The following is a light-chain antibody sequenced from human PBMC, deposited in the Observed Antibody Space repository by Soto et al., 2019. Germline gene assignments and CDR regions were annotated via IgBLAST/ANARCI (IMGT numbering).Light chain of an antibody. CDR2: DTT. CDR1: TGAVTSSHY. CDR3: LLSDGGTYV. Sequence: QAVVTQEPSLTVSPGGTVTLTCGSSTGAVTSSHYPYWFQQKPGQAPRTLIYDTTNTHSWAPSRFSGSLLGGNAALTLSGAQPEDEADYYCLLSDGGTYVFGTGTKVTVL. J-gene: IGLJ1*01. V-gene: IGLV7-46*01.